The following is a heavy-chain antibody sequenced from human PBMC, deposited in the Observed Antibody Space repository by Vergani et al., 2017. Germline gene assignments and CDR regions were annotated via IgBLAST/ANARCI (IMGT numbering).Heavy chain of an antibody. CDR2: IIPIIGTT. J-gene: IGHJ4*02. D-gene: IGHD7-27*01. CDR1: GGAFSSYA. CDR3: ARGSGDNDY. Sequence: QGQLVQSGAEVKKPGSSMKVSCKASGGAFSSYAINWMRQAPGQGLEWMGRIIPIIGTTNYAQKFQGRVTIAADEFSSTVFMELRSLRSDDTAVYYCARGSGDNDYWGQGTLVTVSS. V-gene: IGHV1-69*11.